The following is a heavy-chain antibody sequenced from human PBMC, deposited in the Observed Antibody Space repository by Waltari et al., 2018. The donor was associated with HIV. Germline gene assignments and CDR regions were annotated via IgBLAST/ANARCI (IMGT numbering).Heavy chain of an antibody. D-gene: IGHD4-17*01. CDR3: TTYEGYGDHAYFDH. Sequence: EVQLVESGEVLVKPGGSLKLSCAASGFTFSNAWMSWVRQAPGKGLEWVGRIKSKIDGGTTDYAAPVKGRFTISRDDLKYTLYLQMNSLITEDTAVYFCTTYEGYGDHAYFDHWGQGPRVTVSS. J-gene: IGHJ4*02. CDR1: GFTFSNAW. V-gene: IGHV3-15*01. CDR2: IKSKIDGGTT.